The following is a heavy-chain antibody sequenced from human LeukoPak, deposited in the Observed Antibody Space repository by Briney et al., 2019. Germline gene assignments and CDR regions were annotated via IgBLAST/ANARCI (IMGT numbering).Heavy chain of an antibody. CDR2: IYPGDSDT. CDR3: ATGYSSSFDY. V-gene: IGHV5-51*01. Sequence: GESLKISCTGTVYSFTSYGIFWAGQMPGKGLEWMGIIYPGDSDTRYSPSFQGQVTISADKSISTAYLQWSSLKASDTAMYYCATGYSSSFDYWGQGTLVTVSS. J-gene: IGHJ4*02. D-gene: IGHD6-13*01. CDR1: VYSFTSYG.